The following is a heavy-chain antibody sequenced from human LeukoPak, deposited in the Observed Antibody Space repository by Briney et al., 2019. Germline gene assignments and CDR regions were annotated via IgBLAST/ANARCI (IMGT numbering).Heavy chain of an antibody. CDR3: ARLYQQSKWKYYYYYMYV. CDR1: GASFSTNY. CDR2: VFDSGST. V-gene: IGHV4-59*01. Sequence: PSETLSLTCSVSGASFSTNYWSWIRQPPGRGQEWIGYVFDSGSTNYNPSLKSRVTISVDTSTKQFSLRLSSVTAADTAVYYCARLYQQSKWKYYYYYMYVWGKGTAVTASS. D-gene: IGHD1-1*01. J-gene: IGHJ6*03.